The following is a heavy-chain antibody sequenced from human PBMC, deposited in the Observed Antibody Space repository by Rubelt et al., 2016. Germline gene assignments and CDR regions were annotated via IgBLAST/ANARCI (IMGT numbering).Heavy chain of an antibody. CDR1: AGSISSYY. J-gene: IGHJ6*03. CDR3: ARENDYYYYMDV. Sequence: QVQLQESGPGLVKPSETLSLTCTVSAGSISSYYWSWIRQPPGKGLERIGYIYFSGRTDYNPSLKSRVTILLDTSKNQFSLGMSSVTAADTGVYYCARENDYYYYMDVWGKGTTVTVSS. V-gene: IGHV4-59*01. CDR2: IYFSGRT.